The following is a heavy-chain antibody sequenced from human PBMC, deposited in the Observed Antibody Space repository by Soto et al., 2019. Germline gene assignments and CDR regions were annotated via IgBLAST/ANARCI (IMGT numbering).Heavy chain of an antibody. CDR1: GFPFNNYA. CDR3: GKGHSDYQGDYNYYGMDI. J-gene: IGHJ6*02. CDR2: STGPGGST. Sequence: EVQLLESGGGLVQPGGSLRLSCAGSGFPFNNYAINWVRQGPGKGLEWVAASTGPGGSTYTEDAVKGRFTVSRDNSKKTVYRLQDGLRAEYTAVYYCGKGHSDYQGDYNYYGMDIWGQGTTVTVSS. V-gene: IGHV3-23*01. D-gene: IGHD4-4*01.